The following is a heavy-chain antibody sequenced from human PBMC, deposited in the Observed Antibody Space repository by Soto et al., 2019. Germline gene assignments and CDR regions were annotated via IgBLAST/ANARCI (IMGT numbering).Heavy chain of an antibody. CDR3: AREVNSSPARGPNWFDP. J-gene: IGHJ5*02. D-gene: IGHD6-13*01. V-gene: IGHV4-4*02. Sequence: QVQLQESGPGLVQPSGTLSLTCAVSGDSINNSHWWSWVRQTPGKGLEWIGETYHSGTTYYNPSLKTRVTISIDKSKHQFSLKMNSVTAADTAVYYCAREVNSSPARGPNWFDPWGQGTLVTVSS. CDR2: TYHSGTT. CDR1: GDSINNSHW.